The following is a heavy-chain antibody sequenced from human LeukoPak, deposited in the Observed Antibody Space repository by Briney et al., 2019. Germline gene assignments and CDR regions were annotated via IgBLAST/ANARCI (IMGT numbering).Heavy chain of an antibody. D-gene: IGHD6-13*01. Sequence: GASVKVSCKASGGTFSSYAISWVRQAPGQGLEWMGGIIPIFGTANYAQEFQGRVTITADESTSTAYMELSSLRSEDTAVYYCASYPKMGVYSSSWEENWGQGTLVTVSS. CDR1: GGTFSSYA. CDR3: ASYPKMGVYSSSWEEN. CDR2: IIPIFGTA. V-gene: IGHV1-69*13. J-gene: IGHJ4*02.